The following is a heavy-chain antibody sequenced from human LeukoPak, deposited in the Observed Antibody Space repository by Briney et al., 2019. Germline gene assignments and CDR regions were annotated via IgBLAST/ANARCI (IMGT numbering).Heavy chain of an antibody. CDR3: ARDIGIGSYYGNYYFDY. V-gene: IGHV3-30*04. D-gene: IGHD1-26*01. Sequence: PGGSLRLSCAASGFTFSSYAMHWVRQAPGKGLEWVAVISYDGSNKYYADSVKGRFTISRDNSKNTLYLQMNSLRAEDTAVYYCARDIGIGSYYGNYYFDYWGQGTLVTVSS. J-gene: IGHJ4*02. CDR2: ISYDGSNK. CDR1: GFTFSSYA.